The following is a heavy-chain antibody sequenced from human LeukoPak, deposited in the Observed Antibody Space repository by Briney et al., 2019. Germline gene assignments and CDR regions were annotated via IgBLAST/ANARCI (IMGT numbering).Heavy chain of an antibody. D-gene: IGHD2-21*02. J-gene: IGHJ4*02. CDR1: GGTFSSYA. CDR2: IIPIFGTA. V-gene: IGHV1-69*01. CDR3: ARARVVTAIQNYFDY. Sequence: GSSVKVSCKASGGTFSSYAISWVRHAPGQGLEWMGGIIPIFGTANYAQKFQGRVTITADESTSTAYMELSSLRSEDTAVYYCARARVVTAIQNYFDYWGQGTLVTVSS.